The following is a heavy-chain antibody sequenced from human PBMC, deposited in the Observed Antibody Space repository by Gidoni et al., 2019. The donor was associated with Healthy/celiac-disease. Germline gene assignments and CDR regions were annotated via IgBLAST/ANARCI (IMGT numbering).Heavy chain of an antibody. J-gene: IGHJ4*02. CDR3: ARERYYMTPSPYGDY. D-gene: IGHD1-26*01. Sequence: QVQLVESGWCVGQPGRSRRLSCAASVFTFSSYGMHWVRQAPGKGLEWVEVIWYDGSNKYYADSVKGRFTISRDNSKNTLYLQMNSLSAEDTAVYYCARERYYMTPSPYGDYWGQGTLVTVSS. CDR2: IWYDGSNK. CDR1: VFTFSSYG. V-gene: IGHV3-33*01.